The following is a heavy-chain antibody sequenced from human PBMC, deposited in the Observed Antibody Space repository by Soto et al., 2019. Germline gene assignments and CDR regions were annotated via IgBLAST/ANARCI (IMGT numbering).Heavy chain of an antibody. V-gene: IGHV5-51*01. Sequence: GESLKISCKGSGYSFTSYWIGWVRQMPGKGLEWMGIIYPGDSDTRYSPSFQGPVTISAGKSISTAYLQWTSLKASDTGMDYCARPPPYCTNGVCYSSGAFDIWGQGTMVTVSS. D-gene: IGHD2-8*01. CDR1: GYSFTSYW. J-gene: IGHJ3*02. CDR2: IYPGDSDT. CDR3: ARPPPYCTNGVCYSSGAFDI.